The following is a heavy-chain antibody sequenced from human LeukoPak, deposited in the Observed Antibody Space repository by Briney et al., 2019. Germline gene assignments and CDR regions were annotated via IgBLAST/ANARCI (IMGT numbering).Heavy chain of an antibody. CDR1: GFTFSNFW. CDR3: ARIMYSNSWSPFDY. V-gene: IGHV3-7*01. J-gene: IGHJ4*02. Sequence: PGGSLRLSCVASGFTFSNFWMSWVRLAPGKGLEWVANIKQDGSEKYYVDSVKGRFTISRDSAKNSLYLQMNSLRAEDMAVYYCARIMYSNSWSPFDYWGQGTLVTVSS. D-gene: IGHD6-13*01. CDR2: IKQDGSEK.